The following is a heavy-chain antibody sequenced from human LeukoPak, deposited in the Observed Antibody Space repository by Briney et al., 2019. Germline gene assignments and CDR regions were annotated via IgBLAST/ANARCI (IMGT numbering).Heavy chain of an antibody. CDR2: IYYSGST. J-gene: IGHJ4*02. CDR1: GGSISSSSYY. D-gene: IGHD6-13*01. CDR3: ARGNGGAAAVDYFDY. V-gene: IGHV4-39*07. Sequence: SETLSLTCTVSGGSISSSSYYWGWIRQPPGKGLEWIGSIYYSGSTYYNPSLKSRVTISVDTSKNQFSLKLSSVTAADTAVYYCARGNGGAAAVDYFDYWGQGTLVTVSS.